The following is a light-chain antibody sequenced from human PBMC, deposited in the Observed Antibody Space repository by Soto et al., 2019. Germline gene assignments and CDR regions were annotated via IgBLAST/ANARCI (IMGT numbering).Light chain of an antibody. J-gene: IGLJ1*01. CDR3: CSYAGTYSYV. V-gene: IGLV2-11*01. CDR1: YSDIGTYNR. CDR2: DVS. Sequence: QSALTQPASVSGSPGQSITISCTGTYSDIGTYNRVSWYQQSPAKAPKLMIYDVSKRPSGVPDRFSGSKSGNTASLTISGLQTEDEADYYCCSYAGTYSYVFGTGTKVTVL.